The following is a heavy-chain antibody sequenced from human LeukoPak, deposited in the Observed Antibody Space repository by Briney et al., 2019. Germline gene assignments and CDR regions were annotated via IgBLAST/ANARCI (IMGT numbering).Heavy chain of an antibody. V-gene: IGHV3-11*05. J-gene: IGHJ4*02. D-gene: IGHD5-12*01. CDR2: ISPSSGYT. CDR3: ARGEGGYDSNFDF. Sequence: GGSLRLSCAASGFTFSDYYMSWIRQAPGKGLEWLSYISPSSGYTPYADSVKGRFTISRDNAKNSLYLQMNSLRAEDTAVYYCARGEGGYDSNFDFWGQGTLVTVSS. CDR1: GFTFSDYY.